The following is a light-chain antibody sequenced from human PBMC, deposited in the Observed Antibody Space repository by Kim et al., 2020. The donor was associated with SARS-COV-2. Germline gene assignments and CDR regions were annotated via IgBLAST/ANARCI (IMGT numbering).Light chain of an antibody. Sequence: SYELTQPPSVSVSPGQTARITCSGDVLPKKYAYWYQQKSGQAPVLVIYEDSKRPSGIPERISGSSSGTMATLTISGAQVEDEAEYHCQSRDSNGNRVFGGGTQLTVL. J-gene: IGLJ3*02. V-gene: IGLV3-10*01. CDR3: QSRDSNGNRV. CDR2: EDS. CDR1: VLPKKY.